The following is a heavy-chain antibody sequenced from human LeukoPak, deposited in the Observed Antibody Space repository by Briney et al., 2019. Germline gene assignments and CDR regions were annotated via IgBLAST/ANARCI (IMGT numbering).Heavy chain of an antibody. D-gene: IGHD3-10*01. V-gene: IGHV1-8*01. CDR2: VNPNSGNT. J-gene: IGHJ6*03. Sequence: ASVKLSCKASGYTFTSYDINWVRQATGQGLEWMGWVNPNSGNTGYAQKFQGRVTMTRNTSISTAYMELSSLRSEDTAVYYCARGVRGFRSEAFYYYMDVWGKGTTVTVSS. CDR1: GYTFTSYD. CDR3: ARGVRGFRSEAFYYYMDV.